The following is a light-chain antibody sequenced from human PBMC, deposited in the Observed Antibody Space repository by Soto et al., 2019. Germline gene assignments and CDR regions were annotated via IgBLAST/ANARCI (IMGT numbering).Light chain of an antibody. V-gene: IGKV1-39*01. CDR2: AAS. CDR3: QQSYSTWYT. Sequence: DIQMTQSPSSLSASVGDRVTITCRASQSISTYLNWYQQKPGKAPKLLIYAASSLQSGVPSRFSGSGSGTDFTLTISSLQPEDFETYYCQQSYSTWYTFGQGTRLEIK. CDR1: QSISTY. J-gene: IGKJ5*01.